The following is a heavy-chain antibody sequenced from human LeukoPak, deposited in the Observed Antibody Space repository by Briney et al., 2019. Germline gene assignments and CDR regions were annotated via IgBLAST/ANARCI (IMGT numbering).Heavy chain of an antibody. CDR2: IKQDGSEK. D-gene: IGHD3-22*01. J-gene: IGHJ6*02. V-gene: IGHV3-7*01. Sequence: RGSLRLSCAASGFTFSSHWMSWVRQAPGDGLEWVANIKQDGSEKYYVDSVKGRFTIARDNAKNSLYLQMNILRAEDTAVYYCARDHVCGYLVLYYYGMDVWGQGTTVTVS. CDR1: GFTFSSHW. CDR3: ARDHVCGYLVLYYYGMDV.